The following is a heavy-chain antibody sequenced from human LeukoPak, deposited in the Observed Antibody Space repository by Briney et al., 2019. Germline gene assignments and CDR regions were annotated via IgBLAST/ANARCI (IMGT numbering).Heavy chain of an antibody. CDR3: AKGHIDSGGYYFFDQ. CDR1: GFTFSSYA. J-gene: IGHJ4*02. V-gene: IGHV3-23*01. D-gene: IGHD3-22*01. Sequence: PGGSLRLSCGASGFTFSSYAMSWVRQAPGKGLEWVSDISGNGGGTNYADSVKGRFTISRDNSKNTLYLQMNSLRAEDTAVYSCAKGHIDSGGYYFFDQWGQGTLVTVSS. CDR2: ISGNGGGT.